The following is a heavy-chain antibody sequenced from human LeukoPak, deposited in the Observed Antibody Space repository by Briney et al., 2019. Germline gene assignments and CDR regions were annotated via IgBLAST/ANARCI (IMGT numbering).Heavy chain of an antibody. CDR2: IIPILGIA. CDR3: ARGEGHDYGDSNWFDP. CDR1: GGTFSSYA. Sequence: ASVKVSCKASGGTFSSYAISWVRQAPGQGLEWMGRIIPILGIANYAQKFQGRVTITADKSTSTAYMELSSLRSEDTAVYYCARGEGHDYGDSNWFDPWGQGTLVTVSS. V-gene: IGHV1-69*04. J-gene: IGHJ5*02. D-gene: IGHD4-17*01.